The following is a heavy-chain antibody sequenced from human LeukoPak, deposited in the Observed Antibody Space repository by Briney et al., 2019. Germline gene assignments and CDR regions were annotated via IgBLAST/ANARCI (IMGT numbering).Heavy chain of an antibody. CDR2: IIPIFGTA. CDR3: ARVDLGYSNYGWYYYYMDV. J-gene: IGHJ6*03. V-gene: IGHV1-69*05. CDR1: GGTFSSYA. Sequence: SVKVSCKASGGTFSSYAISWLRQAPGQGLEWMGVIIPIFGTANYAQKFQGRVTITTDESTSTAYMELSSLRSEDTAVYYCARVDLGYSNYGWYYYYMDVWGKGTTVTVSS. D-gene: IGHD4-11*01.